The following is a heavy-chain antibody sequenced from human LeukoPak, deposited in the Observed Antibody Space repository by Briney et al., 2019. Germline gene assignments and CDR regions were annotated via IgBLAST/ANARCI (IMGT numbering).Heavy chain of an antibody. V-gene: IGHV4-59*08. D-gene: IGHD3-16*01. CDR1: GGSISSYY. J-gene: IGHJ4*02. Sequence: SETLSLTCTVSGGSISSYYWSWIRQPPGKGLEWIGYIYYSGSTNYNPSLKSRVTISVDTSKNQFSLKLSSVTAADTAVYYCARHVDPGGAYYFDYWGQGTLVTVSS. CDR3: ARHVDPGGAYYFDY. CDR2: IYYSGST.